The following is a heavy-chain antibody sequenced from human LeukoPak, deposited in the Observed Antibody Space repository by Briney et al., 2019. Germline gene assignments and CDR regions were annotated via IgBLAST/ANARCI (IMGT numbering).Heavy chain of an antibody. J-gene: IGHJ4*02. V-gene: IGHV4-34*01. CDR1: GGSFSGYY. Sequence: SETLSPTCAVYGGSFSGYYWSWIRQPPGKGLEWIGEINHSGSTNYNPSLKSRVTISVDTSKNQFSLKLSSVTAADTAVYYCARGGGSSSSVDYWGQGTLVTVSS. CDR3: ARGGGSSSSVDY. CDR2: INHSGST. D-gene: IGHD6-6*01.